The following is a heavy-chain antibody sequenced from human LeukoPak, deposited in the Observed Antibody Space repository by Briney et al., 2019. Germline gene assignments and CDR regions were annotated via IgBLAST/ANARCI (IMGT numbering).Heavy chain of an antibody. J-gene: IGHJ6*02. CDR2: ITAYNDNT. Sequence: ASVKVSCKASGYTFTSYGISWVRQAPGQGLEWMGWITAYNDNTNYAQKLQDRVIMTRDISSKTTSMELRRLAADDTAVYYCARGPRGAVRGVSIRFAGLDVWGQGTTVTVS. CDR1: GYTFTSYG. V-gene: IGHV1-18*01. D-gene: IGHD3-10*01. CDR3: ARGPRGAVRGVSIRFAGLDV.